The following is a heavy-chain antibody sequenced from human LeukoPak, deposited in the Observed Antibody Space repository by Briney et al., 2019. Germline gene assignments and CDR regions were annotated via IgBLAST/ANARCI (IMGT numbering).Heavy chain of an antibody. CDR3: ARSPSGELDY. J-gene: IGHJ4*02. D-gene: IGHD1-26*01. CDR2: INPDNGGT. Sequence: GASVKVSCKTSGYTFTSYYIHSVRQAPGQGLDYMGWINPDNGGTNYAQNFQGRVIMTRDTSISTAYMQLSRLTSDDTAVYYCARSPSGELDYWGRGTLVSVSS. V-gene: IGHV1-2*02. CDR1: GYTFTSYY.